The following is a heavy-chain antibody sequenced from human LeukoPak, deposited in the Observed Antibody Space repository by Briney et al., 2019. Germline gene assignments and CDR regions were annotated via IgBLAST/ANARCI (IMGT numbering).Heavy chain of an antibody. J-gene: IGHJ6*03. V-gene: IGHV3-23*01. D-gene: IGHD2-8*01. CDR2: ISGSGYST. CDR3: AKDRCSNGIGCYYYYMDV. CDR1: GFTFSHYG. Sequence: PGGSLRLSCAASGFTFSHYGMSWVRQAPGKGLEWVSAISGSGYSTYYADSVKGRFTISRDNSKNILNLQMNSLRAEDTAVYYCAKDRCSNGIGCYYYYMDVWGKGTTVTIYS.